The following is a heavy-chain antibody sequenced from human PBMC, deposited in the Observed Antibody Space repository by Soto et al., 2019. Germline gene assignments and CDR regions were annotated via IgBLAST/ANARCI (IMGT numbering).Heavy chain of an antibody. V-gene: IGHV1-8*01. J-gene: IGHJ4*01. CDR1: GYTFSNYD. CDR2: VNPNNGDT. CDR3: AKVSRKGSAIDFDY. Sequence: QVQLVQSGAELKKPGASVKVSCKASGYTFSNYDMNWVRQTTGQGPEWIGWVNPNNGDTGYAQKFQGRVTLTTDISTTTAYMELTSLRSEDTAIYYCAKVSRKGSAIDFDYWGHATLITVSS. D-gene: IGHD3-10*01.